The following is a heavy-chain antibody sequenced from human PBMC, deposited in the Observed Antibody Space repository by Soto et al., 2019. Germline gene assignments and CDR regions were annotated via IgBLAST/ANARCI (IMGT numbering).Heavy chain of an antibody. CDR3: ARDHRGGNSGARFDP. Sequence: QVQLLQSGSEVKKPGASVKVSCKASGYTFSSYGLTWVRQAPGQGLEWMGWISTYNGDTKYAQKHQGRVTMTTDTSTSTAYLEMRSLRSDDTAVYYCARDHRGGNSGARFDPWGQGTLVTVSS. CDR1: GYTFSSYG. J-gene: IGHJ5*02. CDR2: ISTYNGDT. D-gene: IGHD2-21*02. V-gene: IGHV1-18*01.